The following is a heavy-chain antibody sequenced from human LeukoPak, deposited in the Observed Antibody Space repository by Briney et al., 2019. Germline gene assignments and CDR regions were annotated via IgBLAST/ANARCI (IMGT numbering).Heavy chain of an antibody. CDR3: ARGGSRGSQSYFFDS. CDR2: ISYDGSNR. Sequence: GGPLRLSCAASEFSFSSHAFHWVRQAPGGGLEWVAAISYDGSNRHYRDSVTDRFTISRDNSKNTLYLQMNSLSLEDTAVYFCARGGSRGSQSYFFDSWGPGILVTVSS. V-gene: IGHV3-30-3*01. CDR1: EFSFSSHA. D-gene: IGHD3-10*01. J-gene: IGHJ4*02.